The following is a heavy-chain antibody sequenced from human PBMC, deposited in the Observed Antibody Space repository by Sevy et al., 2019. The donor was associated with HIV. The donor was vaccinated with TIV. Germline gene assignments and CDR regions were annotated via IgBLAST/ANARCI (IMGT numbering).Heavy chain of an antibody. CDR1: AVSITNYY. CDR2: IHYTGST. Sequence: SETLSLTCTVSAVSITNYYWSWIRQPPGKGLEWIANIHYTGSTNYKPSPQSRVTISVDTSKNQFSLKLSSVTAADTAVYYCARDWGTPAAHYWYFDLWGRGTLVTVSS. D-gene: IGHD2-2*01. CDR3: ARDWGTPAAHYWYFDL. V-gene: IGHV4-59*01. J-gene: IGHJ2*01.